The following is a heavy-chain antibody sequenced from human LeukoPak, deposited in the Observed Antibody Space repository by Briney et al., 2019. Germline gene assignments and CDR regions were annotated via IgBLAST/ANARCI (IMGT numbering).Heavy chain of an antibody. CDR3: ARYYYDILTGYPAEYFQR. CDR2: IIPIFGTA. J-gene: IGHJ1*01. V-gene: IGHV1-69*13. Sequence: GASVKVSCKASGGTFSNYAISWVRQAPGQGLDWMGGIIPIFGTANYAQKFQGRVKITADESTSTTYMELSSLRSEDTAVYYCARYYYDILTGYPAEYFQRWGQGTLVTVSS. D-gene: IGHD3-9*01. CDR1: GGTFSNYA.